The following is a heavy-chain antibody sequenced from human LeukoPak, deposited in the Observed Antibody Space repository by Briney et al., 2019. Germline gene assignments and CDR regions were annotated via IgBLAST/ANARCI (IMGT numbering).Heavy chain of an antibody. J-gene: IGHJ4*02. CDR3: ARGYYFDY. V-gene: IGHV3-21*01. CDR1: GFTFSNYN. CDR2: ITSTSSYI. Sequence: GGSLRLSCAASGFTFSNYNMNWVRQAPGKGLEWISSITSTSSYIYYADSVRGRFTISRDNAKNSLYLQMHSLRGEDTALYFCARGYYFDYWGQGTLVTVSS.